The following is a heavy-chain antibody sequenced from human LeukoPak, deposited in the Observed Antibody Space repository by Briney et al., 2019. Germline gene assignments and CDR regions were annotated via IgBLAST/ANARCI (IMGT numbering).Heavy chain of an antibody. CDR3: AGSGSYMGY. V-gene: IGHV6-1*01. Sequence: SQTLSLTCAISGDSVSSNSAVWSWIRQSPSRXXXWLGRTYYRSKWYNDYAISVKSRITINPDTSKNQFSLQPNSVTPEDTAMYYCAGSGSYMGYWGQGTLVTVSS. D-gene: IGHD3-10*01. CDR2: TYYRSKWYN. CDR1: GDSVSSNSAV. J-gene: IGHJ4*02.